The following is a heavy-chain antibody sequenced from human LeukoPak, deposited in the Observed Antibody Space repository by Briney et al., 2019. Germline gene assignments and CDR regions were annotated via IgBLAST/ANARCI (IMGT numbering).Heavy chain of an antibody. D-gene: IGHD1-26*01. V-gene: IGHV1-2*02. CDR2: INPNSGGT. CDR3: ARPHRVGATSAVWY. Sequence: ASVKVSCKASGYTFTGYYMHWVRQAPGQGLEWMGWINPNSGGTNYAQKFQGRVTMTRDTSISTAYMELSRLRSDDTAVYYCARPHRVGATSAVWYWGQGTLVTVSS. J-gene: IGHJ4*02. CDR1: GYTFTGYY.